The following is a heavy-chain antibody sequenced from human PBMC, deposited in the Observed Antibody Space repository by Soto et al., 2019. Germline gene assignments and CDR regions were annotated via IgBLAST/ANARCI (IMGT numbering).Heavy chain of an antibody. CDR1: GGSISSGDYY. CDR2: IYYSGST. CDR3: ARDIPVYYYGSGSYYNPHWFDP. V-gene: IGHV4-30-4*01. J-gene: IGHJ5*02. Sequence: SETLSLTCTVSGGSISSGDYYWSWIRQPPGKGLEWIGYIYYSGSTYYNPSLKSRVTISVDTSKNQFSLELSSVTAADTAVYYCARDIPVYYYGSGSYYNPHWFDPWGQGTLVTVSS. D-gene: IGHD3-10*01.